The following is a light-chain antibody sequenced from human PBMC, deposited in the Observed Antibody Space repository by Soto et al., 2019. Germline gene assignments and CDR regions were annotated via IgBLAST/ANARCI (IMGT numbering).Light chain of an antibody. Sequence: DIQLTQSPSSVSASVGDRVTITCRASQGISSWLAWYQQKPGKAPKLLIYGASSLQSGVPSRFSGSGSGTHYTLTISSLQPEDSATYYCQQYSVYWTFGQGTKVDIK. CDR2: GAS. V-gene: IGKV1-12*01. J-gene: IGKJ1*01. CDR1: QGISSW. CDR3: QQYSVYWT.